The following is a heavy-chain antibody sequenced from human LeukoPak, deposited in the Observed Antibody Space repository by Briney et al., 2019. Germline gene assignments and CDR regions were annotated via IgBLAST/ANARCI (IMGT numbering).Heavy chain of an antibody. J-gene: IGHJ3*02. V-gene: IGHV1-18*01. D-gene: IGHD3-22*01. CDR3: ARDIIASGPGYYDSSGYYDAFDI. Sequence: GASVKVSCKASGYTFTSYGISWVRQAPGQGLEWMGWISAYNGNTNYAQKLQGRVTMTTDTSTSTAHMELRSLRSDDTAVYYCARDIIASGPGYYDSSGYYDAFDIWGQGTMVTVSS. CDR2: ISAYNGNT. CDR1: GYTFTSYG.